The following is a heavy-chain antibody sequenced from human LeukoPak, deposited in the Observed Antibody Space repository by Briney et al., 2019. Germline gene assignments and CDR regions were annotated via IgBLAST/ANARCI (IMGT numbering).Heavy chain of an antibody. CDR3: AGLSHRYFDY. J-gene: IGHJ4*02. CDR1: GYSFTSYW. CDR2: IHPGDSDT. V-gene: IGHV5-51*01. Sequence: GESLKISCKGAGYSFTSYWIGWVRQMPGKGLKWMGIIHPGDSDTRYSPSFQGQVTISVDKSVSTAYLQWSSLKASDTAMYYCAGLSHRYFDYWGQGTLVTVSS. D-gene: IGHD1-14*01.